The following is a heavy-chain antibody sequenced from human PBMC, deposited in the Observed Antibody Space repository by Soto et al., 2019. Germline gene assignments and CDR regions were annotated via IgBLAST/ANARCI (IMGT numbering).Heavy chain of an antibody. Sequence: QVQLVQSGAEVKKPGASVKVSCKASGYTFTSYGISWVRQAPGQGLEWMGWINAYNGNTNYAQKLQGRVTMTTDTTTSTAYMGLRSPGFGDTAVYFCARDVGYGLIDYWGQGTLVTVSS. CDR1: GYTFTSYG. J-gene: IGHJ4*02. CDR2: INAYNGNT. V-gene: IGHV1-18*01. CDR3: ARDVGYGLIDY. D-gene: IGHD5-18*01.